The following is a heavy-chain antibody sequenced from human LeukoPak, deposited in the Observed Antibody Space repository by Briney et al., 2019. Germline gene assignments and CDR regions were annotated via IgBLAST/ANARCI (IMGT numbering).Heavy chain of an antibody. CDR1: GFTFSNYW. D-gene: IGHD3-10*01. Sequence: GGSLRLSCAASGFTFSNYWMNWVRQVPGRGLMWVSRMSGDGSSTNYADSVKGRFTISRDNAKNTLYLQMNSLRVEDTALYYCARSFSNTVRGVGDSWGQGTLVTVSS. CDR2: MSGDGSST. J-gene: IGHJ4*02. V-gene: IGHV3-74*01. CDR3: ARSFSNTVRGVGDS.